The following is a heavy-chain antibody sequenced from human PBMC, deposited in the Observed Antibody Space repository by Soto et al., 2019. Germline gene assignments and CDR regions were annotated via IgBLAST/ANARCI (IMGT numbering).Heavy chain of an antibody. CDR1: GFTFSSYA. D-gene: IGHD5-12*01. V-gene: IGHV3-23*01. CDR2: ISGSGGTT. CDR3: TTHIVATGYYYYHGMDV. Sequence: GALRLSCAASGFTFSSYAMSWVRQAPGKGLEWVSAISGSGGTTDYAAPVKGRFTISRDDSKNTLYLQMNSLKTEDTAVYYCTTHIVATGYYYYHGMDVWGQGTTVTVSS. J-gene: IGHJ6*02.